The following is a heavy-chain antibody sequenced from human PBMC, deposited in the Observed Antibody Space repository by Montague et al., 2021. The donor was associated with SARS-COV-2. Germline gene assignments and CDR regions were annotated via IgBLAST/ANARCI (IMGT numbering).Heavy chain of an antibody. CDR3: ARIPLTYYYDSSGYFDY. Sequence: SETLSLTCTVSGGSISSSNYYWGWIRQPPGKGLEWIGSIYYSGSTYYNPSLKSRVTISVDTSKSQFSLKLTSVTAADTAVYYCARIPLTYYYDSSGYFDYGGKRTLVTVSS. D-gene: IGHD3-22*01. V-gene: IGHV4-39*01. J-gene: IGHJ4*02. CDR1: GGSISSSNYY. CDR2: IYYSGST.